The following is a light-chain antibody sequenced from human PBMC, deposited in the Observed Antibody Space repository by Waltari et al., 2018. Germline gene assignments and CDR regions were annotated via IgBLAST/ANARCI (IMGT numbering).Light chain of an antibody. V-gene: IGKV1-39*01. CDR1: ENININ. J-gene: IGKJ3*01. CDR2: DAS. Sequence: DRVTITCRASENININLNWYQQRPGKAPNLLIHDASILQNGVPSRISGRGSGTDFTLTISSLQPEDFAIYYCQHSYHNPITFGPGTTVEIK. CDR3: QHSYHNPIT.